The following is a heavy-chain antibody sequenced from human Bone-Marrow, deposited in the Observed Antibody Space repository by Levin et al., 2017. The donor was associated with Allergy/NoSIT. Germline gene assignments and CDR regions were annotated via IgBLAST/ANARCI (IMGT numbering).Heavy chain of an antibody. CDR3: ARVNIVLVPPAPPTDV. D-gene: IGHD2-2*01. V-gene: IGHV4-30-4*08. CDR2: IHYSGST. Sequence: PSETLSLTCSVSGGSINSGDFYWTWIRQPPGKGLEWIGHIHYSGSTYYNPSLKSRLTISLHTSKNQVSLNLSSVTAADTAVYYCARVNIVLVPPAPPTDVWGQGTTVTVSS. CDR1: GGSINSGDFY. J-gene: IGHJ6*02.